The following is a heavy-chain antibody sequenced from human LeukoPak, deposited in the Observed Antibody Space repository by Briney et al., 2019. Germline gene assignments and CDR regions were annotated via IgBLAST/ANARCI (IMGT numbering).Heavy chain of an antibody. J-gene: IGHJ4*02. CDR2: INHSGST. V-gene: IGHV4-34*01. D-gene: IGHD1-26*01. CDR3: ARGWGQELLRYYCDY. Sequence: PSETLSLTCAVYGVSFSGYYWSWIRQPPGKGLEWIGEINHSGSTNYNPSLKSRVTISVDTSKNQFSLKLSSVTAADTAVYYCARGWGQELLRYYCDYWGQGTLVTVSS. CDR1: GVSFSGYY.